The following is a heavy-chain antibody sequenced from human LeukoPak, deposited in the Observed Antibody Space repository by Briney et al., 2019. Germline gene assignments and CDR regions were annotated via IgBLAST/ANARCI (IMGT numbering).Heavy chain of an antibody. Sequence: PGGSLRLSCAASGFTFSSYSMNWVRQAPGKGLEWVSSISSSSYIYYADSVKGRFTISRDNAKNSLYLQMNSLRAEDTAVYYCARVKATVTTPSRYYFDYWGQGTLVTVSS. J-gene: IGHJ4*02. CDR2: ISSSSYI. CDR3: ARVKATVTTPSRYYFDY. D-gene: IGHD4-17*01. V-gene: IGHV3-21*01. CDR1: GFTFSSYS.